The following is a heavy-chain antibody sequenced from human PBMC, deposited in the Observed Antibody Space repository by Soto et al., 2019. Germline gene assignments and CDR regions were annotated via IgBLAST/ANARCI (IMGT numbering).Heavy chain of an antibody. CDR3: ARDKVYYYDSSGYSFDY. Sequence: ASVKVSCKASGGTFSSYAISWVRQAPGQGLEWMGGIIPIFGTANYAQKFQGRVTITADESTSTAYMELSSLRSEDTAVYYCARDKVYYYDSSGYSFDYWGQGTLVTVSS. V-gene: IGHV1-69*13. CDR2: IIPIFGTA. J-gene: IGHJ4*02. D-gene: IGHD3-22*01. CDR1: GGTFSSYA.